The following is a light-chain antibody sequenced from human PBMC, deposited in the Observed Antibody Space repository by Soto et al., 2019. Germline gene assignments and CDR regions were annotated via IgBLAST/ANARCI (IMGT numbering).Light chain of an antibody. CDR2: DVS. J-gene: IGLJ2*01. CDR3: SSYTCASSPLV. CDR1: GSDVGGYNY. V-gene: IGLV2-14*01. Sequence: QSVLTQPASVSGSPGQSIPISCTGTGSDVGGYNYVSWYQQHPGKAPKVMIYDVSNRPSGVSNRFSGSKSGNTASLTISGLQAEDEDDYYCSSYTCASSPLVFGGGTKLTVL.